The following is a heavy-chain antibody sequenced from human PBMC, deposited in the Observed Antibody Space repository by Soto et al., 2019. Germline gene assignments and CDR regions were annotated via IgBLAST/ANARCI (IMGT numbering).Heavy chain of an antibody. V-gene: IGHV3-33*01. CDR1: GFTFSSYG. D-gene: IGHD2-2*01. CDR3: ARGMGGDYCSSTSCYVVGARALVGFDY. J-gene: IGHJ4*02. Sequence: GGSLRLSCAASGFTFSSYGMHWVRQAPGKGLEWVAVIWYDGSNKYYADSVKGRFTISRDNSKNTLYLQMNSLRAEDTAVYYCARGMGGDYCSSTSCYVVGARALVGFDYWGQGTLVTVSS. CDR2: IWYDGSNK.